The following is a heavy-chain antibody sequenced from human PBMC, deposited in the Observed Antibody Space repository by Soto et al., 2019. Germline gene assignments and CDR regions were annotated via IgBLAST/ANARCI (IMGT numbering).Heavy chain of an antibody. J-gene: IGHJ6*02. CDR3: AREPRGYSYGYNYYYYGMDV. CDR2: IIPIFGTA. Sequence: QVQLVQSGAEVKKPGSSVKVSCKASGGTFSSYAISWVRQAPGQGLEWMGGIIPIFGTANYAQKFQGRVTITADESTSPAYMELSSLRSEDTAVYYCAREPRGYSYGYNYYYYGMDVWGQGTTVNVSS. CDR1: GGTFSSYA. V-gene: IGHV1-69*01. D-gene: IGHD5-18*01.